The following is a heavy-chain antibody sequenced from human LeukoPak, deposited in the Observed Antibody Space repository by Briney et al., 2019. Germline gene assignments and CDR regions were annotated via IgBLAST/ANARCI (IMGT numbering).Heavy chain of an antibody. V-gene: IGHV4-39*07. CDR3: ARGMIVVVDDAFDI. CDR1: GGSISSSSYY. D-gene: IGHD3-22*01. CDR2: IYYSGST. Sequence: PSETLSLTCTVSGGSISSSSYYWGWIRQPPGKGLEWIGSIYYSGSTYYNPSLKSRVTISVDTSKNQFSLKLSSVTAADTVVYYCARGMIVVVDDAFDIWGQGTMVTVSS. J-gene: IGHJ3*02.